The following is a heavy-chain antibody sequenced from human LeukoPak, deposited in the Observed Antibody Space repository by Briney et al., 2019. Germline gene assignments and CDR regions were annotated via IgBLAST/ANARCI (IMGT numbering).Heavy chain of an antibody. V-gene: IGHV3-23*01. CDR1: GLTFSTSP. CDR3: ATKTPGNYPYDY. Sequence: GALRLSCAASGLTFSTSPMNWVRLAPGNRLEWVSTSGTPGDTYYADSVKGRFTISRDNSKSTLSLQMANLRVEDTAVYCCATKTPGNYPYDYWGQGTLVTVSP. D-gene: IGHD3-22*01. J-gene: IGHJ4*02. CDR2: SGTPGDT.